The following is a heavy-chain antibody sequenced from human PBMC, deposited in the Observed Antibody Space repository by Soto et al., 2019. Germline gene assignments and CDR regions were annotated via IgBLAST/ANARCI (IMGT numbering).Heavy chain of an antibody. CDR1: GFTFSSYG. CDR2: ISYDGSNK. V-gene: IGHV3-30*18. Sequence: PGGSLRLSCAASGFTFSSYGMHWVRQAPGKGLEWVAVISYDGSNKYYADSVKGRFTISRDNSKNTLYLQMNSLRAEDTAVYYCAKDQEDYYDSSGYPGYWGQGT. D-gene: IGHD3-22*01. CDR3: AKDQEDYYDSSGYPGY. J-gene: IGHJ4*02.